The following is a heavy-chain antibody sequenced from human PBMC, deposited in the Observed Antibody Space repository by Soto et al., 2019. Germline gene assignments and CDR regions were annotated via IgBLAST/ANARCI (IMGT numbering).Heavy chain of an antibody. V-gene: IGHV3-23*01. CDR1: GFTFSSHA. CDR3: AKDGYSSTWYTPLFDY. J-gene: IGHJ4*02. Sequence: GGSLRLSCAASGFTFSSHAMSWVRQAPGKGLEWVSALTGSGGSTFYADSVKGRFTISRDNSKNTLYLQMNSLRAEDTAVYYCAKDGYSSTWYTPLFDYWGQGTLVTVS. CDR2: LTGSGGST. D-gene: IGHD6-13*01.